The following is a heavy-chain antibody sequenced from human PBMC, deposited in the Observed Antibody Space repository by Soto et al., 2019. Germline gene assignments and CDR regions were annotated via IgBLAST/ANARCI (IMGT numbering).Heavy chain of an antibody. J-gene: IGHJ5*02. Sequence: QITLKESGPPLVRPTETLTLTCTFSGFSLITSGVGVGWIRQPPGKALEWLALIYWDDEKYYSPFLKSRLSITKDASKNQVVLTMTNMDPVDTATYFCTHSRTSDYYGSGSDPWGQGILVTVSS. V-gene: IGHV2-5*02. D-gene: IGHD3-10*01. CDR1: GFSLITSGVG. CDR3: THSRTSDYYGSGSDP. CDR2: IYWDDEK.